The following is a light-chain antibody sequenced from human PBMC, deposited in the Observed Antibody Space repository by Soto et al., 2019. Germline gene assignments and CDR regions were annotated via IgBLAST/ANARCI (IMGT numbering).Light chain of an antibody. CDR3: QQSYSMALS. CDR2: ATS. CDR1: QSINNF. Sequence: IQMTQSPSSLSASVGDRVTITCRANQSINNFLNWYQQKAGKAPKLLIFATSHLQNGVPTRFSGSGSGTDYTLTISRLQPEDFATYYCQQSYSMALSFGGGTRVEIK. J-gene: IGKJ4*01. V-gene: IGKV1-39*01.